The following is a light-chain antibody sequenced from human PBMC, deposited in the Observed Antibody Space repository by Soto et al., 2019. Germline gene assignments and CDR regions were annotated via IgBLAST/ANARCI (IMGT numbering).Light chain of an antibody. CDR2: GAS. Sequence: EIVLTQSPGTLSLSQGERATLSCRASQSVSSSYLAWYQQKPGQAPRLLIYGASSRATVIPDRFSGSGSGTDFTLTISRLEPEDFAVYYCQQYGSSPQTVGQGTKLESK. CDR1: QSVSSSY. V-gene: IGKV3-20*01. J-gene: IGKJ2*01. CDR3: QQYGSSPQT.